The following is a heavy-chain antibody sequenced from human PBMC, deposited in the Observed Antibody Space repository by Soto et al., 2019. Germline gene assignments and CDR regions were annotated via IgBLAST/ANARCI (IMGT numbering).Heavy chain of an antibody. CDR2: INHSGST. D-gene: IGHD4-17*01. V-gene: IGHV4-34*01. CDR1: GGAFSGYY. CDR3: ARGYGDTDY. Sequence: SETLFLTRAGYGGAFSGYYLSWIRQPPGKGLEWIGEINHSGSTNYNPSLKSRVTISVDTSKNQFSLKLSSVTAADTAVYYCARGYGDTDYWGQGTLVTVSS. J-gene: IGHJ4*02.